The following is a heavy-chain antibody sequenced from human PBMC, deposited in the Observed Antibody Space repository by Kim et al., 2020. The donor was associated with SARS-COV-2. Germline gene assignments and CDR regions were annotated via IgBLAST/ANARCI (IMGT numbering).Heavy chain of an antibody. D-gene: IGHD3-3*01. CDR2: ISSSGSTI. Sequence: GGSLRLSCAASGFTFSSYEMNWVRQAPGKGLEWVSYISSSGSTIYYADSVKGRFTISRDNAKNSLYLQMNSLRAEDTAVYYCASLNLLRFLEWPEGVLRVNFDYWGQGTLVTVSS. J-gene: IGHJ4*02. V-gene: IGHV3-48*03. CDR3: ASLNLLRFLEWPEGVLRVNFDY. CDR1: GFTFSSYE.